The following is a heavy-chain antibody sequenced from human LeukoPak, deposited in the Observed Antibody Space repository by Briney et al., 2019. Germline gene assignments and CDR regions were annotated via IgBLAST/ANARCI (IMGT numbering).Heavy chain of an antibody. CDR3: ARGPASPMADRPNFDY. D-gene: IGHD5-24*01. CDR1: SGSMRSSNW. CDR2: ISHRGST. J-gene: IGHJ4*02. V-gene: IGHV4-4*02. Sequence: SETLSLTCTVSSGSMRSSNWWIWVRQPPGKWLEWIGEISHRGSTNYNPSLKSRVTISIDKSKNQFSLKLTSVTAADTAVYYCARGPASPMADRPNFDYWGQGTLVTVSS.